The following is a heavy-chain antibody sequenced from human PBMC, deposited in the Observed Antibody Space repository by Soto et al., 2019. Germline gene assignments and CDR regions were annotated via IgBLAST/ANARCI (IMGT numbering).Heavy chain of an antibody. CDR2: IYYSGST. CDR3: ARDRFQQQLVRLGFSYYYYGMDV. D-gene: IGHD6-13*01. Sequence: SETLSLTCTVSGGSISSGGYYWSWIRQHPGKGLEWIGYIYYSGSTYYNPSLKSRVTISVDTSKNQFSLKLSSATAADTAVYYCARDRFQQQLVRLGFSYYYYGMDVWGQGTTVTVSS. V-gene: IGHV4-31*03. J-gene: IGHJ6*02. CDR1: GGSISSGGYY.